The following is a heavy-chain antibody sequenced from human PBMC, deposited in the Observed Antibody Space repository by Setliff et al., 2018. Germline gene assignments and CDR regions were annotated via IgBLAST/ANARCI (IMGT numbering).Heavy chain of an antibody. J-gene: IGHJ4*02. CDR1: GDSISSGYYY. CDR2: FYTSGST. Sequence: PSETLSLTCTVSGDSISSGYYYWTWIRQSAGKGLEWIGHFYTSGSTNYNPSLESRVTISVDTSKNQFSLRLNSATAADTAVYYCARLRGAFDYWGQGTLVTVSS. V-gene: IGHV4-61*09. D-gene: IGHD3-16*01. CDR3: ARLRGAFDY.